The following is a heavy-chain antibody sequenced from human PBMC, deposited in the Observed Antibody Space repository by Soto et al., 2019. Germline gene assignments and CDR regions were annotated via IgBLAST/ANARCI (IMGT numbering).Heavy chain of an antibody. CDR1: GGSITTGGRY. J-gene: IGHJ3*02. Sequence: QVRLQEWGPGLVKPSQTLSLKCSVSGGSITTGGRYWSWIRQLPGKGLEWIGDIYYSGNTYYNASLKRRVTISVEAAKNQFALKLSSVTAADTAVYYCAQALVFTGGDGFDILGQGRLVTVSS. D-gene: IGHD1-1*01. CDR2: IYYSGNT. CDR3: AQALVFTGGDGFDI. V-gene: IGHV4-31*02.